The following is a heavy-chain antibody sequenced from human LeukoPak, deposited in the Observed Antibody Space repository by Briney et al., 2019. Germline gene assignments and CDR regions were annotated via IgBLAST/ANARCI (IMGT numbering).Heavy chain of an antibody. V-gene: IGHV1-8*01. CDR3: ARESERNDGWFDP. CDR1: GYTFRIHD. Sequence: SVKVSCKASGYTFRIHDINWVRQAPGQGLEWMGWVSPKTGRTGYAQKFQGRVYMTTNASLSTAYMELSSLRSDDTAVYFCARESERNDGWFDPWGQGTLVTVSS. D-gene: IGHD1-1*01. CDR2: VSPKTGRT. J-gene: IGHJ5*02.